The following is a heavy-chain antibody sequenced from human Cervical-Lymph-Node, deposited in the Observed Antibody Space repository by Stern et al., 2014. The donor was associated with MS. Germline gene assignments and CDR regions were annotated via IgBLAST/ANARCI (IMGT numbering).Heavy chain of an antibody. CDR1: GYTFTSDY. CDR2: INPSGCRT. D-gene: IGHD2/OR15-2a*01. V-gene: IGHV1-46*01. CDR3: ARQNYYNGMDV. Sequence: MQLVESGAEVKKPGASVKVSCKASGYTFTSDYMHWVRQAPGQGLERMGIINPSGCRTSYAQKFQGRVTMTRDTSTSTVHMELSSLRSEDTAVYYCARQNYYNGMDVWGQGTTVIVSS. J-gene: IGHJ6*02.